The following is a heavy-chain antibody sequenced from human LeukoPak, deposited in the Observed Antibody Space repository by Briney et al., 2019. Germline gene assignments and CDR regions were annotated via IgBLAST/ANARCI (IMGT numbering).Heavy chain of an antibody. V-gene: IGHV3-21*01. CDR3: ARGRDRLLRFDP. D-gene: IGHD2-15*01. CDR1: GFTLRSYT. Sequence: GGSLRLPCAASGFTLRSYTMNWVRQAPGKGLEWVSSIVISSNKIYYADSVKGRFIISRDNAKNSVYLQMNSLRAEDTAVYYCARGRDRLLRFDPWGQGTLVTVSS. CDR2: IVISSNKI. J-gene: IGHJ5*02.